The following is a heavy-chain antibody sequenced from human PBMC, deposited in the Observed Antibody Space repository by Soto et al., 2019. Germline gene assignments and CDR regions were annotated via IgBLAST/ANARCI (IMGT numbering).Heavy chain of an antibody. CDR1: GGSISSGGYY. J-gene: IGHJ4*02. CDR2: IYYSGST. D-gene: IGHD3-22*01. Sequence: PSETLSLTCTVSGGSISSGGYYWSWIRQHPGKGLEWIGYIYYSGSTYYNPSLKSRVTISVDPSKNQFSLKLSSVTAADTAVYFCASYYDRNGYYYPSYFDYWGQGTLVTVSS. CDR3: ASYYDRNGYYYPSYFDY. V-gene: IGHV4-31*03.